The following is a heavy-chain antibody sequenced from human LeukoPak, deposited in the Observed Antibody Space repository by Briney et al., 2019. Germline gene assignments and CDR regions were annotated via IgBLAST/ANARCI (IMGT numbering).Heavy chain of an antibody. CDR1: GFTFSNFW. D-gene: IGHD1-14*01. CDR2: IKQDGSEK. Sequence: GGTLRLSCAASGFTFSNFWRNWVRQAPGKGLEWVANIKQDGSEKSYVDSVRGRFTISRDNAKNSLYLQMNSLRAEDTAVYYCARGILTPQGYWGQGTLLTVSS. CDR3: ARGILTPQGY. J-gene: IGHJ4*02. V-gene: IGHV3-7*01.